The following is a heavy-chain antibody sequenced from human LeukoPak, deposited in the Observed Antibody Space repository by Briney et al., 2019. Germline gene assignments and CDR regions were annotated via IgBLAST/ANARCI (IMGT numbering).Heavy chain of an antibody. CDR2: VVTDAGRT. Sequence: RGSMRLAWLASGFTLSHLWIYWVRPVARRGLAHVSRVVTDAGRTTYAGSVKGRFTISREDAKNAMYLQMNSLRGEDTAVYYCVKGGHKLDIRTTHYYYGLDVWGQGSTVAVS. CDR1: GFTLSHLW. V-gene: IGHV3-74*03. CDR3: VKGGHKLDIRTTHYYYGLDV. D-gene: IGHD5-12*01. J-gene: IGHJ6*02.